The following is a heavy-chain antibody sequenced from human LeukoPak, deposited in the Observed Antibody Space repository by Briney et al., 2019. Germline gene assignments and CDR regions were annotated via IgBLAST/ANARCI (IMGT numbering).Heavy chain of an antibody. CDR2: ISYDGSNK. V-gene: IGHV3-30-3*01. J-gene: IGHJ4*02. CDR1: GFTFSSYA. Sequence: GGSLRLSCAASGFTFSSYAMHWVRQAPGKGLEWVAVISYDGSNKYYADSVKGRFTISRDNSKNTLYLQMNSLRAEDTAVYYCARDLAPRGYYDSSGYPGYWGQGTLVTVSS. CDR3: ARDLAPRGYYDSSGYPGY. D-gene: IGHD3-22*01.